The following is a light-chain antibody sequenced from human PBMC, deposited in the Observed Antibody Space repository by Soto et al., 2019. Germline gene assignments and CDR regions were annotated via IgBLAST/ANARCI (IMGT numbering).Light chain of an antibody. V-gene: IGKV3-20*01. CDR2: GAS. CDR1: QSVSATY. CDR3: QQYVSSPMYT. J-gene: IGKJ2*01. Sequence: EIVLTQSPGTLSLSPGERATLSCRASQSVSATYLAWYQQKPGQAPRLLIYGASNRATGIPDRFTGSGSGTDFTLTISRLEHEDVAVYFCQQYVSSPMYTFGQGTKLEIK.